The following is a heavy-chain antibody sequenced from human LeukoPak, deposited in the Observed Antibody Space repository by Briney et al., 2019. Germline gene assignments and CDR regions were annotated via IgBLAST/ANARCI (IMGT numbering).Heavy chain of an antibody. CDR1: GFTFSSNY. J-gene: IGHJ4*02. CDR3: ARVLAAAGLYFDY. CDR2: VYTGGST. V-gene: IGHV3-53*01. D-gene: IGHD6-13*01. Sequence: GGSLRLSCAASGFTFSSNYMTWVRQAPGKGLEWVSVVYTGGSTYSADSVKGRFTISRDNSKNTLYLQMNSLRAEDTAVYYCARVLAAAGLYFDYWGQGTLVTVSS.